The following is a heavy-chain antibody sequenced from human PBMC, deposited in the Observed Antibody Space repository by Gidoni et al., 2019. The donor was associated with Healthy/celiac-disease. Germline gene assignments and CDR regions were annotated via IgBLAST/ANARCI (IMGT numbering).Heavy chain of an antibody. D-gene: IGHD3-16*01. CDR1: GYPFTSYY. CDR2: INPSGGST. V-gene: IGHV1-46*01. J-gene: IGHJ4*02. CDR3: ARDQFLRRLDY. Sequence: QVQLVQSGAEVKKPGASVKGSCKASGYPFTSYYMHWVRQAPGQGLEWMGIINPSGGSTSYAQKFQGRVTMTRDTSTSTVYMELSSLRSEDTAVYYCARDQFLRRLDYWGQGTLVTVSS.